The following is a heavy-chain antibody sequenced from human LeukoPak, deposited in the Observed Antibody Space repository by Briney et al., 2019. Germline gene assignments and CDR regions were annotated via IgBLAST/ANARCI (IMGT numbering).Heavy chain of an antibody. V-gene: IGHV4-34*01. CDR1: GGSFSGYY. J-gene: IGHJ6*02. CDR2: INHSGST. Sequence: SETLSLTCVVYGGSFSGYYWSWIRQPPGKGLEWIGEINHSGSTNYNPSLKSRVTISVDTSKNQFSLKLSSVTAADTAVYYCARGDYGMDVWGQGTTVTVSS. CDR3: ARGDYGMDV.